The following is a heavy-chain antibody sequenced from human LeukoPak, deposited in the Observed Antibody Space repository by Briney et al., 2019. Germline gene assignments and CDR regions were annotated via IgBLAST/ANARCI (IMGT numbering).Heavy chain of an antibody. V-gene: IGHV4-61*02. D-gene: IGHD4-17*01. CDR2: IYTSGST. CDR3: ARADYVDAFDI. Sequence: PSQTLSLTCTVSGGSISSGSYYWSWLRQPAGKGLEWIGRIYTSGSTNYNPSLKSRVTISVDTSKNQFSLKLSSVTAADTAVYYCARADYVDAFDIWGQGTMVTVSS. J-gene: IGHJ3*02. CDR1: GGSISSGSYY.